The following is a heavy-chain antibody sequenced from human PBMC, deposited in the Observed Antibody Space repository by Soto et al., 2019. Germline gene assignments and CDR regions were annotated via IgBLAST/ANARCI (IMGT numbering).Heavy chain of an antibody. CDR2: VYYSGSS. CDR1: GASITSYY. V-gene: IGHV4-59*01. J-gene: IGHJ4*02. Sequence: QVQLRESGPGLVKPSETLSLTCTVSGASITSYYWSWIRQPPGKGLEWIGYVYYSGSSNYNPSLKIRVAISVDTSKNQFSLKVSSVTAADTAMYYCARGTQGDSWGQGTLVTVSS. CDR3: ARGTQGDS.